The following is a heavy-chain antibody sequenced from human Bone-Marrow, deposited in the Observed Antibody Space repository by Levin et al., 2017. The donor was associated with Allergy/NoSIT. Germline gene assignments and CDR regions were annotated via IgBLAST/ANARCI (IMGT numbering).Heavy chain of an antibody. V-gene: IGHV3-23*01. Sequence: GGSLRLSCAASGFTFSSYAMSWVRQAPGKGLEWVSAISGSGGSTYYADSVKGRFTISRDNSKNTLYLQMNSLRAEDTAVYYCAKGAKSLVLGYCSGGSCYRGPTLMGGYEPAEFDYWGQGTLVTVSS. CDR3: AKGAKSLVLGYCSGGSCYRGPTLMGGYEPAEFDY. J-gene: IGHJ4*02. CDR2: ISGSGGST. CDR1: GFTFSSYA. D-gene: IGHD2-15*01.